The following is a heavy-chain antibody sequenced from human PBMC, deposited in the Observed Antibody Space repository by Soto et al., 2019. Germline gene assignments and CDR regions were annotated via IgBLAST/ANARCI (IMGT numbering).Heavy chain of an antibody. Sequence: QITLKESGPTLVKPTQTLTLTCTFSGFSLSSGGVGVGWIRQPPGKALEWLALIYWDDDKRYSPSLKSRLTITKDTSKNQVVLTMTNMDPVDTATYYCAHSPYFGDKLDYWGPGTLVTVSS. CDR1: GFSLSSGGVG. CDR2: IYWDDDK. V-gene: IGHV2-5*02. D-gene: IGHD1-26*01. J-gene: IGHJ4*02. CDR3: AHSPYFGDKLDY.